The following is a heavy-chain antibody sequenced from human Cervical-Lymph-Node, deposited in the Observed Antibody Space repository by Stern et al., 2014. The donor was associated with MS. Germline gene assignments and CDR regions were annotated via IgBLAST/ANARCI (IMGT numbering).Heavy chain of an antibody. V-gene: IGHV2-26*01. CDR2: IFSNDEE. Sequence: QVTLKESGPVLVKPTETLTLTCTVSGFSLSNARMGVSWIRQPPGKALEWLAHIFSNDEESYSTSLKTRLTISKDTSKSQVVLTMTNMDPVDTATYYCARSDILTGDFDYWGQGTLVTVSS. D-gene: IGHD3-9*01. J-gene: IGHJ4*02. CDR3: ARSDILTGDFDY. CDR1: GFSLSNARMG.